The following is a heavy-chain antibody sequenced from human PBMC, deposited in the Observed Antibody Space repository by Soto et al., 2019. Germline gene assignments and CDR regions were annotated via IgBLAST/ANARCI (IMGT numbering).Heavy chain of an antibody. CDR3: ARHMAPYFDY. CDR1: GYSFTSYW. D-gene: IGHD2-21*01. Sequence: RGESLKISCKGSGYSFTSYWISWVRQMPGKGLEWMGRIDPSDSYTNYSPSFQGHVTISADKSISTAYLQWSSLKASDTAMYYCARHMAPYFDYWGQGTLVTVSS. V-gene: IGHV5-10-1*01. J-gene: IGHJ4*02. CDR2: IDPSDSYT.